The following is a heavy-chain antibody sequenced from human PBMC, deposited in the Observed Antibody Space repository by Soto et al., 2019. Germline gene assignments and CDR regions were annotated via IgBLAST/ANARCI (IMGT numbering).Heavy chain of an antibody. V-gene: IGHV1-3*01. CDR2: INAGNGNT. CDR1: GYTFTSYA. J-gene: IGHJ4*02. Sequence: ASVKVSCKASGYTFTSYAMHWVRQAPGQRLEWMGWINAGNGNTKYSQKFQGRVTITRDTSASTAYMELSSLRSEDTAVYYCARALGSLYYFDYWGQGTLVTVSS. D-gene: IGHD6-13*01. CDR3: ARALGSLYYFDY.